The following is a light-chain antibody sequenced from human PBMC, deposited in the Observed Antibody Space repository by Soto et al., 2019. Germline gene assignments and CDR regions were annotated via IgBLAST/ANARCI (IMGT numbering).Light chain of an antibody. J-gene: IGKJ1*01. CDR2: GGA. V-gene: IGKV3-20*01. Sequence: EIVLTQSPGTLSLSTGESATLSCRASQTIGSSYLAWYQQRPGQAPRLLIYGGANRATGIPDRFSATGSETDFTLAISRLEPEDFAVYYCQQYRTPSQTFGHGTKV. CDR3: QQYRTPSQT. CDR1: QTIGSSY.